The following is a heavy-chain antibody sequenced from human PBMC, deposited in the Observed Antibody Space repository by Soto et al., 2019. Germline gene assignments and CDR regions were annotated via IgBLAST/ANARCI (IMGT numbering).Heavy chain of an antibody. D-gene: IGHD5-12*01. CDR3: ARASGYDSDYFDY. CDR2: INHSGST. V-gene: IGHV4-34*01. CDR1: GGSFSGYY. Sequence: NPSETLSLTCAVYGGSFSGYYWSWIRQPPGKGLEWLGEINHSGSTNYNPSLKSRVTISVDTSKNQFSLKLSSVTAADTAVYCCARASGYDSDYFDYWGQGTLVTV. J-gene: IGHJ4*02.